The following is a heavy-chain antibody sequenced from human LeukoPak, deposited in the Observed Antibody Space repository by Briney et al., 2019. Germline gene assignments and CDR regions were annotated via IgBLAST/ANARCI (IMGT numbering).Heavy chain of an antibody. J-gene: IGHJ4*02. Sequence: GGSLRLSCAASGFSVSINYVSWVRQAPGKGLEWVSIIYSGGSTYYADSVKGRFTISRDNSKNTLYLQMNTLRAEDTAVYYCARGLYGTNSDFWGQGTLVTVSA. V-gene: IGHV3-53*01. CDR2: IYSGGST. D-gene: IGHD4/OR15-4a*01. CDR1: GFSVSINY. CDR3: ARGLYGTNSDF.